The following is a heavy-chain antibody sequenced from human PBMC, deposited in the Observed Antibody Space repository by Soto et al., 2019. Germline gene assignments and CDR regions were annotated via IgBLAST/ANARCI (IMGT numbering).Heavy chain of an antibody. CDR2: ISYDGSNK. D-gene: IGHD3-10*01. J-gene: IGHJ6*02. CDR3: ARARYYGSGSYSYYYYGMDV. V-gene: IGHV3-30-3*01. Sequence: PGGSLGLSCAASGFTFGSYALRWVRQAPGKGLEWVAVISYDGSNKYYADSVKGRFTISRDNSKNTLYLQMNSLRAEDTAVYYCARARYYGSGSYSYYYYGMDVWGQGTTVTVSS. CDR1: GFTFGSYA.